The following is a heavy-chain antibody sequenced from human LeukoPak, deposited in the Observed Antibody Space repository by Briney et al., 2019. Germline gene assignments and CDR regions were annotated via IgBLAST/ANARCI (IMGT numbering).Heavy chain of an antibody. CDR2: ISGGSDGT. Sequence: GGSLRLSCAASGFTFSNYGMGWVRQAPGKGLEWVSSISGGSDGTYYADSVKGRFTISRDNSKNTLFLQMNSLRGEDTAVYYCAKDRTGTTGRDWLDPWGQGTLVTVSS. V-gene: IGHV3-23*01. J-gene: IGHJ5*02. CDR3: AKDRTGTTGRDWLDP. D-gene: IGHD1-1*01. CDR1: GFTFSNYG.